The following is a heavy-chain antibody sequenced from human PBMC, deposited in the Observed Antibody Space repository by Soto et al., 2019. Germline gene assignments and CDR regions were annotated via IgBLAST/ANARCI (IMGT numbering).Heavy chain of an antibody. V-gene: IGHV3-9*01. D-gene: IGHD2-2*01. CDR3: VKEYHIRSSGQGFLDV. J-gene: IGHJ6*03. CDR2: ISWNSETI. CDR1: GFNFEAIS. Sequence: EVQLVESGGGLVQPGRSLRLSCTASGFNFEAISMHWVRQVPGRGLEWVSGISWNSETIGYVDSVRGRFTISRDNRKYSLYLQMNSLRPEDTALYYCVKEYHIRSSGQGFLDVWGKGTTVTVSS.